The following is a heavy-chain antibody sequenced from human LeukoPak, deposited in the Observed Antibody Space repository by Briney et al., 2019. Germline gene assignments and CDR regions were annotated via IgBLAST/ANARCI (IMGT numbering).Heavy chain of an antibody. CDR1: GFTFSGYW. V-gene: IGHV3-7*01. D-gene: IGHD1-26*01. J-gene: IGHJ6*03. Sequence: GGSLRLSCAASGFTFSGYWMDWVRQAPGKGLEWVATIKQDGSEIYYVDSVKGRFTISRDNAQNSLYLQMNSLREEDTAVYYCARDPYSGGYGDYYYYYMDVWGKGTTVTISS. CDR2: IKQDGSEI. CDR3: ARDPYSGGYGDYYYYYMDV.